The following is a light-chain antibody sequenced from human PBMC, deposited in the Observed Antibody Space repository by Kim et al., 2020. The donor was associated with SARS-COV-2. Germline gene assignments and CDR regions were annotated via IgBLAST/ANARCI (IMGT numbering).Light chain of an antibody. J-gene: IGKJ4*01. CDR1: QDINKF. V-gene: IGKV1-33*01. CDR2: ESS. CDR3: QQYDYPPLT. Sequence: ASVRDRVTITCQASQDINKFLNLYQQKPGKTPKLLIYESSNFETGVPSRFSGSGSGTDFALTISSLQPEDVGTYYCQQYDYPPLTFGGGTKVDIK.